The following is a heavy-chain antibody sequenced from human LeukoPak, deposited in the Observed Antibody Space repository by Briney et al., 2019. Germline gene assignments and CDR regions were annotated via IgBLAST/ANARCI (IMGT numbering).Heavy chain of an antibody. D-gene: IGHD3-16*02. J-gene: IGHJ4*02. Sequence: SGPTLVNPTQTLTLTCTFSGFSLSTSGVGVGWIRQPPGKALEWLALIYWDDDKRYSPSLKSRLTITKDTSKNQVVLTMTNMDPVDTATYYCAHTYYDYVWGSYRLDRLGYFDYWGQGTLVTVSS. V-gene: IGHV2-5*02. CDR3: AHTYYDYVWGSYRLDRLGYFDY. CDR1: GFSLSTSGVG. CDR2: IYWDDDK.